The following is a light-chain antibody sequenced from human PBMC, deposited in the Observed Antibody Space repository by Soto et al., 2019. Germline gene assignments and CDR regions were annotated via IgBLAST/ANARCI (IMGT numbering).Light chain of an antibody. CDR2: DVS. CDR1: SSDVGGYNY. J-gene: IGLJ1*01. CDR3: SSHKTSNTRQIA. V-gene: IGLV2-14*01. Sequence: QSALTQPASVSGSPGQSITISCTGTSSDVGGYNYVSWYQQHPGKAPKFIIYDVSNRPSGVSNRFSGSKSGNTASLTISGLQAEDEADYYCSSHKTSNTRQIAFGTGTKVTVL.